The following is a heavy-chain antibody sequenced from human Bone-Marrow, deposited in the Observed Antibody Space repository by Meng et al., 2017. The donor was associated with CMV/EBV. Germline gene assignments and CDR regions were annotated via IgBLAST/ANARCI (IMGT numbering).Heavy chain of an antibody. Sequence: QVELVGSGGGVVQPGRSLRLSCAASGFTFSSYAMHWVRQAPGKGLEWVAVISYDGSNKYYADSVKGRFTISRDNSKNTLYLQMNSLRAEDTAVYYCARDQGRVWRDWGQGTLVTVSS. CDR2: ISYDGSNK. J-gene: IGHJ4*02. CDR3: ARDQGRVWRD. D-gene: IGHD2-21*01. V-gene: IGHV3-30-3*01. CDR1: GFTFSSYA.